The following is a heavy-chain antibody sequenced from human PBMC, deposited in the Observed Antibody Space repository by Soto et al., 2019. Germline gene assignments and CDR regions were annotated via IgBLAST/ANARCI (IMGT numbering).Heavy chain of an antibody. CDR1: GFTFSNYA. V-gene: IGHV3-30-3*01. CDR3: ARDRTLNYGDFAY. J-gene: IGHJ4*02. D-gene: IGHD4-17*01. CDR2: ISYDGSHK. Sequence: QVQLVESGGGVVQPGRSLRLSCAASGFTFSNYALHWVRQAPGKGLEWVAAISYDGSHKYYAESVKGRFTISRDNSKDTLYLQMISLRTDDTALLYCARDRTLNYGDFAYWCQGALVTVSS.